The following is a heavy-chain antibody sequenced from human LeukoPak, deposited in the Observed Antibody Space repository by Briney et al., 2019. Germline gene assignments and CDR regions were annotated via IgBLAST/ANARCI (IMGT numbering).Heavy chain of an antibody. Sequence: RPGGSLRLSCAASGFTFDDYGMSWVRQAPGMGLEWVSGINWNGGSTGYADSVKGRFTISRDNAKNSLYLQMNSLRAEDTALYHCARVAYDSSGYCLDYWGQGTLVTVSS. CDR3: ARVAYDSSGYCLDY. D-gene: IGHD3-22*01. J-gene: IGHJ4*02. CDR2: INWNGGST. CDR1: GFTFDDYG. V-gene: IGHV3-20*01.